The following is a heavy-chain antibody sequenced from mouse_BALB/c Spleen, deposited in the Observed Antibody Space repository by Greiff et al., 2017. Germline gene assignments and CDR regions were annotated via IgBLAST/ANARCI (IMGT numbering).Heavy chain of an antibody. CDR1: GYSITSDYA. Sequence: EVQLQQSGPGLVKPSQSLSLTCTVTGYSITSDYAWNWIRQFPGNKLEWMGYISYSGSTSYNPSLKSRISITRDTSKNQFFLQLNSVTTEDTATYYCARSGRLGDYYAMDYWGQGTSVTVSS. D-gene: IGHD3-3*01. CDR3: ARSGRLGDYYAMDY. V-gene: IGHV3-2*02. CDR2: ISYSGST. J-gene: IGHJ4*01.